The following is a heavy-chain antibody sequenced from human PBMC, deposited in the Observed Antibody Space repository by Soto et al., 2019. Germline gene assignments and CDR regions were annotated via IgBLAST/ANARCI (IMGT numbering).Heavy chain of an antibody. Sequence: DVQLVQSGAEVKKPGESLRISCKGSGYSFTSYWISWVRQMPGKGLEWMGRIDPSDSYTNYSPSFQGHVTISADKSISTAYLQWSSLKASDTAMYYCARHVGGTAMYYYYGMDVWGQGTTVTVSS. CDR1: GYSFTSYW. CDR3: ARHVGGTAMYYYYGMDV. D-gene: IGHD1-1*01. V-gene: IGHV5-10-1*03. CDR2: IDPSDSYT. J-gene: IGHJ6*02.